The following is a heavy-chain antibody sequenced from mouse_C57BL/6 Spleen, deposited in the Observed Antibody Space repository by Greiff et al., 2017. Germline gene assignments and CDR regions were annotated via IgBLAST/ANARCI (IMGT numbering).Heavy chain of an antibody. CDR3: AINWDKAMDY. D-gene: IGHD4-1*01. CDR1: GYTFTSYW. J-gene: IGHJ4*01. Sequence: QVQLQQPGAELVRPGTSVKLSCKASGYTFTSYWMHWVKQRPGQGLEWIGVIDPSDSYTNYNQKFKGKATLTVDTSSSTAYMQLSSLTSEDSAVYYCAINWDKAMDYWGQGTSVTVSS. V-gene: IGHV1-59*01. CDR2: IDPSDSYT.